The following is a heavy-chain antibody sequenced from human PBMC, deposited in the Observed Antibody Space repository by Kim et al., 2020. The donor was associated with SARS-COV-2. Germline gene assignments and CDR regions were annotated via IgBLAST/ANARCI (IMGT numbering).Heavy chain of an antibody. V-gene: IGHV3-48*02. CDR3: ARELLGWVLLGFDY. J-gene: IGHJ4*02. Sequence: YADSGKGRCTISRDNAKNSVYLQMDSLRDEDTAVYFCARELLGWVLLGFDYWGEGTLVTVSS. D-gene: IGHD1-26*01.